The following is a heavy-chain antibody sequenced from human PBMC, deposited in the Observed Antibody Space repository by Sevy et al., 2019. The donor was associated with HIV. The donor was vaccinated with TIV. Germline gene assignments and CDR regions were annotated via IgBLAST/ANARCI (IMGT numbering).Heavy chain of an antibody. V-gene: IGHV3-30*02. CDR3: AKRPTAA. CDR1: GFTLSDSG. J-gene: IGHJ5*02. CDR2: RQVDGREK. Sequence: GGSLRLSCAASGFTLSDSGVHWVRRAPGKGLEWVASRQVDGREKVYTDSVKGRFTISRDSSKNTVYLQMNSLRGEDTAVYYCAKRPTAAWGQGTLVTVSS.